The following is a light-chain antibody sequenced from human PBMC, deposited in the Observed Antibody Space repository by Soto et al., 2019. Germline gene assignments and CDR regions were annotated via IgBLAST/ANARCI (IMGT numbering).Light chain of an antibody. CDR2: GNN. Sequence: QSVLTQPPSVSGAPGQRVTISCTGSSSNIGAGYYVHWYQQLPGTAPKLLIYGNNNRPSRVPDRFSGSKSGTSASLAITGLQAEDEADYYCQSYDSSLRKVFGTGTKLTVL. V-gene: IGLV1-40*01. J-gene: IGLJ1*01. CDR3: QSYDSSLRKV. CDR1: SSNIGAGYY.